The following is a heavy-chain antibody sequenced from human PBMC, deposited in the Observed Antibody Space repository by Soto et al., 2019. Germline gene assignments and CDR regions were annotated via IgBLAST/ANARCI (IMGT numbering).Heavy chain of an antibody. Sequence: SETLSLTCTVSGGSISSSSFYWGWIRQPPGKGLEWIGSIYYSGSTYYNPSLKSRVTISVDTSNNQFSLKLSSVTAADTAVYYCARFRYSSPWFDPWGQGXLVTVSS. J-gene: IGHJ5*02. CDR1: GGSISSSSFY. CDR2: IYYSGST. CDR3: ARFRYSSPWFDP. V-gene: IGHV4-39*01. D-gene: IGHD6-13*01.